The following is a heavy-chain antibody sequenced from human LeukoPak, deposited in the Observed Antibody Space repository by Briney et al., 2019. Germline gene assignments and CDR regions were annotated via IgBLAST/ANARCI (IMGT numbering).Heavy chain of an antibody. J-gene: IGHJ4*02. D-gene: IGHD6-13*01. Sequence: TSETLSLTCTVSGGSISGHYWSWLRQPAGEGLEWIGHIYSDGSINYSPSLKSRVTMSVDTSKNQLSLKLYSVTAADTAVFYCARGPAASGYFDYWDQGTLVTVSS. CDR2: IYSDGSI. CDR1: GGSISGHY. CDR3: ARGPAASGYFDY. V-gene: IGHV4-4*07.